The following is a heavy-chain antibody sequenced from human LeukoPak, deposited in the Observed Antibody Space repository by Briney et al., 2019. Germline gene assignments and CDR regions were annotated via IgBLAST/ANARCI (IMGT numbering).Heavy chain of an antibody. J-gene: IGHJ4*02. CDR1: GFTFSSYG. CDR2: ISNDGRNT. CDR3: ARDRGWYRADY. D-gene: IGHD6-19*01. V-gene: IGHV3-30*03. Sequence: GGSLRLSCAASGFTFSSYGMHWVRQAPGKGLEWVAVISNDGRNTYYADSVKGRFTISRDNAKNSLYLQMNSLRAEDTAVYYCARDRGWYRADYWGQGTLVTVSS.